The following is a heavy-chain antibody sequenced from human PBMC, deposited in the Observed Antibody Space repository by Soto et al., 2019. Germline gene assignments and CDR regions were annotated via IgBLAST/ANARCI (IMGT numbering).Heavy chain of an antibody. V-gene: IGHV1-69*12. D-gene: IGHD5-18*01. CDR3: ASNSDGDFPHSSLGMAV. Sequence: QVQLVQSGAEVKKPGSSVKVSCKASGGTFSSYASSWVRQAPGQGLEWMGGIIPIFGTANYAQKFQGRVTMTAYESTSTAYMELSSLRSEDTAVYYCASNSDGDFPHSSLGMAVWGQGTTVPVS. CDR1: GGTFSSYA. J-gene: IGHJ6*02. CDR2: IIPIFGTA.